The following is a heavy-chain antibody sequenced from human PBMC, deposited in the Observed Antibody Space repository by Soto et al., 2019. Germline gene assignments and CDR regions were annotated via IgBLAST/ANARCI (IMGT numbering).Heavy chain of an antibody. CDR2: IHWDDDK. CDR3: AHITYNNFWSGYPGFDY. V-gene: IGHV2-5*02. CDR1: GFSLSTSGVG. J-gene: IGHJ4*02. Sequence: SGPTLVNPTQTLTLTCTFSGFSLSTSGVGVGWIRKPPGKAMECLAFIHWDDDKRYSPSLKSRLTITKDTSKNQVVLTMTNMDPVDTATYYCAHITYNNFWSGYPGFDYWGQGTLVTVSS. D-gene: IGHD3-3*01.